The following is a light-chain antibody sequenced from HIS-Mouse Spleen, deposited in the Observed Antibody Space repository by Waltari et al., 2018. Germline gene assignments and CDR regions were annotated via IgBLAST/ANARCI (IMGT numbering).Light chain of an antibody. CDR2: QDS. CDR3: QAWDSSTANYV. CDR1: KLGDKY. V-gene: IGLV3-1*01. J-gene: IGLJ1*01. Sequence: SYELTQPPSVSVSPGQTASITCSGDKLGDKYACWYQQKPGQSPVLVIYQDSKRPSGIPERFSGSNSGNTATLTISGTQAMDEADYYCQAWDSSTANYVFGTGTKGTVL.